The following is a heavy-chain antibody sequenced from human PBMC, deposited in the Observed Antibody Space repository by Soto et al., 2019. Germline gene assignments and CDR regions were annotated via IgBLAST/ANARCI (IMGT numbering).Heavy chain of an antibody. D-gene: IGHD2-15*01. J-gene: IGHJ4*02. V-gene: IGHV1-8*01. CDR2: MNPNSGNT. CDR3: AREILGYCSGGSCYNY. CDR1: GYTFTSYD. Sequence: QVQLVQSGAEVKKPGASVKVSCKASGYTFTSYDINWVRQATGQGLEWMGWMNPNSGNTGYAQKFQGRVTMTRNTIISXAYMELSSLRSEDTAVYYCAREILGYCSGGSCYNYWGQGTLVTVSS.